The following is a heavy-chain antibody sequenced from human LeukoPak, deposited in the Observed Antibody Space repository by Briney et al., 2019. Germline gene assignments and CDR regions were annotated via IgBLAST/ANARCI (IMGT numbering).Heavy chain of an antibody. D-gene: IGHD6-19*01. CDR2: IRAYNGDT. CDR3: ATTTATSGSSLY. V-gene: IGHV1-18*01. Sequence: ATVKVSCKASPDTFTRYGIAWVRQAPGQGLEWMGWIRAYNGDTNYAQKFQGRVTMTAERSTNTAYMELRGLTFDDTAVFYCATTTATSGSSLYWGQGTLVNVAS. J-gene: IGHJ4*02. CDR1: PDTFTRYG.